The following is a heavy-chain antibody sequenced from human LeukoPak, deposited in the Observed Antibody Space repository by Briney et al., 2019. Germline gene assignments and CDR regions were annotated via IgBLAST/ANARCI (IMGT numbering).Heavy chain of an antibody. V-gene: IGHV3-23*01. J-gene: IGHJ4*02. D-gene: IGHD6-6*01. Sequence: GGSLRLSCAASGFTFSSYAMSWVRQAPGKGLEWVSAVRSSSGSTYYADSVKGRLTISRDNSKNTLYLQMNSLRAEDTAVYYCAKLQQLGGVDYWGQGTLVTVSS. CDR2: VRSSSGST. CDR1: GFTFSSYA. CDR3: AKLQQLGGVDY.